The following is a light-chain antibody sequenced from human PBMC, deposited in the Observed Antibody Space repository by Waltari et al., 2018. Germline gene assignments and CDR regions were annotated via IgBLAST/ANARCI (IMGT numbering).Light chain of an antibody. V-gene: IGKV3-11*01. CDR1: ESVSNY. J-gene: IGKJ3*01. CDR3: QLRYKWPPIFT. CDR2: DAS. Sequence: EVVLTQSPATLSLSPGERATLSCRASESVSNYLAWYQQKPGQAPKHLIYDASPRATGIPARFSGSGSGTDFTLSISSLEPEDFAVYYCQLRYKWPPIFTFGPGTKVHIK.